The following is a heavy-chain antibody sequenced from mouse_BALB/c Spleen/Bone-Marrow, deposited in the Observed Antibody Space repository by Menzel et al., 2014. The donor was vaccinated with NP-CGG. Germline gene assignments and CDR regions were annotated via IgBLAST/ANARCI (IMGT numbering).Heavy chain of an antibody. CDR2: INPGSGGT. CDR1: GYAFTNYL. Sequence: QVQLQQPGAELVRPGTSVKVSCKASGYAFTNYLIEWVKQRPGQGLEWIGVINPGSGGTNCNEKFKGKATLTADNSSNTAYMHLSSLTSDDSAVYFCARGGHGSYWGQGTTLTVSS. V-gene: IGHV1-54*03. D-gene: IGHD2-2*01. J-gene: IGHJ2*01. CDR3: ARGGHGSY.